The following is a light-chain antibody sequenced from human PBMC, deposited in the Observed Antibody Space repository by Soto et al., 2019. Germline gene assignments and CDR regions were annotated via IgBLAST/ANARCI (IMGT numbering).Light chain of an antibody. CDR2: AAS. CDR1: ESIDNW. V-gene: IGKV3-15*01. CDR3: QKYNDWPRT. Sequence: TLSASVGDTVTITCRASESIDNWLAWYQQKPGKAPKLLIFAASTRATGSPDRFSASGSATEFTLTISSLLSEDFAVYYCQKYNDWPRTCGQGNKGAIK. J-gene: IGKJ1*01.